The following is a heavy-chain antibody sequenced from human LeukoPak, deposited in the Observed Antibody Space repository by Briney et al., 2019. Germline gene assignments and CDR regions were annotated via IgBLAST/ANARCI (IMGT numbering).Heavy chain of an antibody. J-gene: IGHJ4*02. Sequence: SETLSLTCAVYGGSFSGYYWSWIRQPPGKGLEWIGYIYYSGSTNYNPSLKSRVTISVDTSKNQFSLKLSSVTAADTAVYYCARLYGDSPRADYWGQGTLVTVSS. D-gene: IGHD4-17*01. CDR2: IYYSGST. CDR3: ARLYGDSPRADY. V-gene: IGHV4-59*01. CDR1: GGSFSGYY.